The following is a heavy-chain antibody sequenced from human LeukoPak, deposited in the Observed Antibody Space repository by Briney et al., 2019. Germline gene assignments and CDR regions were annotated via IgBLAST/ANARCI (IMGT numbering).Heavy chain of an antibody. CDR2: INWNGGST. Sequence: PGGSLRLSCAASGFTFDDYGMSWVRQAPGKGLEWVSSINWNGGSTGYADSVKGRFTISRDNAKNSLYLQMNSLRAEDTALYHCARAINDFWSGFDPWGQGTLVTVSS. CDR3: ARAINDFWSGFDP. V-gene: IGHV3-20*01. CDR1: GFTFDDYG. D-gene: IGHD3-3*01. J-gene: IGHJ5*02.